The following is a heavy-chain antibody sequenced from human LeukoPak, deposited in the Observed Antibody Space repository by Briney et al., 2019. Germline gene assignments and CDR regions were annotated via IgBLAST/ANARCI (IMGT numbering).Heavy chain of an antibody. CDR1: GFTFSSYW. Sequence: PGGSLRLSCAASGFTFSSYWMSWVRQAPGKGLEWVANIKQDGSEKYYVDSVKGRFTISRDNAKNSLYLQMNSLRAEDTAVYYCARDFFVVVTAYDAFDIWGQGTMVTVSS. CDR3: ARDFFVVVTAYDAFDI. CDR2: IKQDGSEK. V-gene: IGHV3-7*01. J-gene: IGHJ3*02. D-gene: IGHD2-21*02.